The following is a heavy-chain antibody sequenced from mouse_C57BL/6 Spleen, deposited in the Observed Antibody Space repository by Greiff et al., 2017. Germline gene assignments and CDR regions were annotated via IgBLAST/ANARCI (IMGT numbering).Heavy chain of an antibody. D-gene: IGHD1-1*01. J-gene: IGHJ4*01. CDR1: GYSITSDY. Sequence: EVQLVESGPGLVKPSQTLYLTCSVTGYSITSDYWNWIRKFPGNKLEYMGYISYSDSTYYNPSLKSRISITRDTSKNKYYLQLNTVTTEDTATYYWARAYGSSFYAMDYWGQGTSVTVSS. CDR2: ISYSDST. V-gene: IGHV3-8*01. CDR3: ARAYGSSFYAMDY.